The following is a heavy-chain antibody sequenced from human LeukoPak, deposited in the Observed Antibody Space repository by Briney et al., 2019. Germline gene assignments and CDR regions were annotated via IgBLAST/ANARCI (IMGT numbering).Heavy chain of an antibody. V-gene: IGHV4-59*01. CDR3: ARDSPMTTVTIDYYYMDV. J-gene: IGHJ6*03. Sequence: PSETLSLTCTVSGGSISSYYWSWIRQPPGKGLEWIGYIYYSGSTNYNPSLKSRVTISVDTSKNQFSLKLSSVTAADTAVDYCARDSPMTTVTIDYYYMDVWGKGTTVTVSS. D-gene: IGHD4-17*01. CDR1: GGSISSYY. CDR2: IYYSGST.